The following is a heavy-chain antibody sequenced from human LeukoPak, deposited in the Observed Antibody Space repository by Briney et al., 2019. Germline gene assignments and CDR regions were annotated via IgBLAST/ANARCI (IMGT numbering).Heavy chain of an antibody. D-gene: IGHD4-23*01. CDR1: GFTFSSYW. CDR3: ARNYGGHPGDFDH. Sequence: GGTLRLSCAASGFTFSSYWMSWVRQAPGKGLEWVANIKQDGSEKYYVDSVKGRFTISRDNAKNTVHLQMNSLRAEDTAVYYCARNYGGHPGDFDHWGQGPLVPVSS. CDR2: IKQDGSEK. V-gene: IGHV3-7*01. J-gene: IGHJ4*02.